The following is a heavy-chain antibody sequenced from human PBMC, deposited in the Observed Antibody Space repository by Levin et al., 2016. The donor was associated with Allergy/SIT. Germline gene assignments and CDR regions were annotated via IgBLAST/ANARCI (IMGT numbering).Heavy chain of an antibody. CDR3: ARGGYSSSWYEWGLRWFDP. CDR2: ISAYNGNT. CDR1: GYTFITYG. V-gene: IGHV1-18*01. Sequence: ASVKVSCKASGYTFITYGISWVRQAPGQGLEWMGWISAYNGNTNYAQKLQGRVTMTTDTSTSTAYMELRSLRSDDTAVYYCARGGYSSSWYEWGLRWFDPWGQGTLVTVSS. J-gene: IGHJ5*02. D-gene: IGHD6-13*01.